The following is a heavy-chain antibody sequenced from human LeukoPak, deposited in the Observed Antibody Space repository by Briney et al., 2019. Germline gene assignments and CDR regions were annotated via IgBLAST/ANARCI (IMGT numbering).Heavy chain of an antibody. CDR3: AKGGYCSSTSCYASLAVFDY. Sequence: GGSLRLSCAASGFTFSSYAMSWVRQAPGKGLEWVSAISGSGGSTYYADSVKGRFTISRDNSKNTLYLQMNSLRAEDTAVYYCAKGGYCSSTSCYASLAVFDYWGQGTLVTVSS. D-gene: IGHD2-2*03. V-gene: IGHV3-23*01. CDR2: ISGSGGST. J-gene: IGHJ4*02. CDR1: GFTFSSYA.